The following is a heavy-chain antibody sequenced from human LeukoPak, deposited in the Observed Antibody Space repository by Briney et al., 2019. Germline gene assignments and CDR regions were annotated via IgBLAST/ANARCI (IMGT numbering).Heavy chain of an antibody. CDR3: AKDYSDSRVADVFFEY. Sequence: GGSLRLSCAASGLTFSDYAMSWFRQAPGKGLEWVSGITSGFTPHYADSVKGRFTISRDNSKNMFHLQLNSLRAEDTAVYYCAKDYSDSRVADVFFEYWGQGTLVTVS. CDR2: ITSGFTP. D-gene: IGHD2-15*01. V-gene: IGHV3-23*01. CDR1: GLTFSDYA. J-gene: IGHJ4*02.